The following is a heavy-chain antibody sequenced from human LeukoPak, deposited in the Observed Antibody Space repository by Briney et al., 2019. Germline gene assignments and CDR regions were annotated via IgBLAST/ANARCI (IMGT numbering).Heavy chain of an antibody. Sequence: SGTLSLTCAVSGGSISSSNWWSWVRQPPGKGLEWIGEIYHSGSTNYNPSLKSRVTISVDKSKNQFSLKLSSVTAADTAVYYCARGEFTMVRGVDIAGPFDYWGQGTLVTVSS. J-gene: IGHJ4*02. D-gene: IGHD3-10*01. CDR2: IYHSGST. CDR1: GGSISSSNW. V-gene: IGHV4-4*02. CDR3: ARGEFTMVRGVDIAGPFDY.